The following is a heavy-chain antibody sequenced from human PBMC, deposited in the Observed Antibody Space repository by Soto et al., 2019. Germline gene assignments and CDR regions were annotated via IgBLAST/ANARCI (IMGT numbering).Heavy chain of an antibody. J-gene: IGHJ4*02. CDR1: GYTFTSYF. D-gene: IGHD6-13*01. V-gene: IGHV1-46*01. CDR3: AREDSGYSSTWYTHY. CDR2: INPSGGST. Sequence: ASVKVSCKSSGYTFTSYFMHWVRQAPGQGLEWMGIINPSGGSTSYAQKFQGRVTMTRDTSTSTVYMELSSLRSEDTAVYYCAREDSGYSSTWYTHYWGQGTLVTVSS.